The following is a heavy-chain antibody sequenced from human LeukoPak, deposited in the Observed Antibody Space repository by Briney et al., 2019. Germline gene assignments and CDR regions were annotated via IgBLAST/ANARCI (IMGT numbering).Heavy chain of an antibody. CDR2: IDWDEDK. J-gene: IGHJ4*02. CDR3: ARGTYYDILTGYGY. Sequence: SGPALVKPTQTLTLTCTFSGFSLSTSGMCVSWIRQPPGKALEWLALIDWDEDKYYSTSLKTRLTISKDTSKNQVVLTMTNMDPVDTATYYCARGTYYDILTGYGYWGQGTLVTVSS. CDR1: GFSLSTSGMC. D-gene: IGHD3-9*01. V-gene: IGHV2-70*01.